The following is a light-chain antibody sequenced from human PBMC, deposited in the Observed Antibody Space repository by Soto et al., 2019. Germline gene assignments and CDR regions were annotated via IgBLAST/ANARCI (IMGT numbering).Light chain of an antibody. CDR2: EVS. Sequence: QSVLTQPASVSGSPGQSITISCTGTSSDVGGYNYVSWYQQHPGKAPKLMIYEVSNRPSGVSNRFSGSKSGNTASLTISGLQAEDEADYYCSSYTSSFGTGTKLTVL. CDR1: SSDVGGYNY. CDR3: SSYTSS. J-gene: IGLJ1*01. V-gene: IGLV2-14*01.